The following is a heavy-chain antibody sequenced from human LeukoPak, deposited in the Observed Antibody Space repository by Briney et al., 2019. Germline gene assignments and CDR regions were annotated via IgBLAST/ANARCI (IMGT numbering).Heavy chain of an antibody. CDR2: ISVYNGNT. V-gene: IGHV1-18*01. D-gene: IGHD3-22*01. CDR3: AREMFDRRVYNYDSSGYYPDY. J-gene: IGHJ4*02. Sequence: ASVKVSCKASGYTFTSYAITWVRQAPGQGLEWMGWISVYNGNTNYAQKLQGRVTITTDTSTSTAYMELRSLRSDDTAVYYCAREMFDRRVYNYDSSGYYPDYWGQGTLVTVSS. CDR1: GYTFTSYA.